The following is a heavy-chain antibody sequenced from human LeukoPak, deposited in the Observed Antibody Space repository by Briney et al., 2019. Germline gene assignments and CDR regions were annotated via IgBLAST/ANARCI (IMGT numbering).Heavy chain of an antibody. CDR1: GFTFSSYS. D-gene: IGHD3-22*01. Sequence: PGGSLRLSCAASGFTFSSYSMNWVRQAPGKGLEWVANIKQDGSEKYYVDSVKGRFTISRDNAKNSLYLQMNSLRAEDTAVYYCARDMIYYDSSGYPEYFQHWGQGTLVTVSS. CDR2: IKQDGSEK. V-gene: IGHV3-7*01. J-gene: IGHJ1*01. CDR3: ARDMIYYDSSGYPEYFQH.